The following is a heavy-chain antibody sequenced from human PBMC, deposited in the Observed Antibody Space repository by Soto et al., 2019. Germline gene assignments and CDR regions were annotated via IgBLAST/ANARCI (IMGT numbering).Heavy chain of an antibody. J-gene: IGHJ4*02. V-gene: IGHV1-24*01. CDR2: YDLEKGET. CDR3: AIEVVRSNQYDF. CDR1: GYSLTELS. D-gene: IGHD2-8*01. Sequence: ASVKVSCKVSGYSLTELSIHWVRQAPGEGLEWMGGYDLEKGETIYAQKFQGRVTMTEDSPADTPYMQLRSLRSEDTAVYYCAIEVVRSNQYDFRGEGTTVTVSS.